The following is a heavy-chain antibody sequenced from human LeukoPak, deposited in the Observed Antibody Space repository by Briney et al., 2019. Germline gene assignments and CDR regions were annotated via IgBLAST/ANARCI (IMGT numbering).Heavy chain of an antibody. CDR3: AKDKKGAAAGMDWFDP. CDR1: GFTFSSYW. D-gene: IGHD6-13*01. CDR2: IKQDGSEK. J-gene: IGHJ5*02. Sequence: GGSLRLSCAASGFTFSSYWMSWVRQAPGKGLEWVANIKQDGSEKYYVDSVKGRFTISRDNAKNSLYLQMNSLRAEDTAVYYCAKDKKGAAAGMDWFDPWGQGTLVTVSS. V-gene: IGHV3-7*01.